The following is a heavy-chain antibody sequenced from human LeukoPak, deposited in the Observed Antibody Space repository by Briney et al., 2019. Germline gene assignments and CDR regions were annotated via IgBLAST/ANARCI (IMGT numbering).Heavy chain of an antibody. CDR3: ARDLGRLGELSLRWFDP. V-gene: IGHV1-8*01. Sequence: ASVKVSCKASGYTFTSYDINWVRQATGQGLEWMGWMNPNSGNTGYAQKFQGRVTMTRNTSISTAYMELSSLRSEDTAVYYCARDLGRLGELSLRWFDPWGQGTLVTVSS. D-gene: IGHD3-16*02. CDR1: GYTFTSYD. CDR2: MNPNSGNT. J-gene: IGHJ5*02.